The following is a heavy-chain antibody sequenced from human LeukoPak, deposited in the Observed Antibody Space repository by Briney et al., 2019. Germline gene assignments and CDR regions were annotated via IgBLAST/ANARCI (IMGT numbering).Heavy chain of an antibody. D-gene: IGHD6-13*01. Sequence: GGSLRLSCAASGFTFSSYAMSWVRQAPGKGLEWVSAISGSGGSTYYADSVKGRFTISRDNSKNTLYLQMNSLRAEDTAVYYCAKAPRSIAAAGTGYFDYWGQGTLVTVSS. CDR1: GFTFSSYA. CDR3: AKAPRSIAAAGTGYFDY. CDR2: ISGSGGST. J-gene: IGHJ4*02. V-gene: IGHV3-23*01.